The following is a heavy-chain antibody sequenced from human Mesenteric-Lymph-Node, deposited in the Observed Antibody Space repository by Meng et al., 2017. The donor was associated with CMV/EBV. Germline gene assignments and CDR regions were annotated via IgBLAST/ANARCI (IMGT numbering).Heavy chain of an antibody. V-gene: IGHV4-59*01. J-gene: IGHJ4*02. D-gene: IGHD1-26*01. CDR2: ISHSGST. Sequence: GSLRLSCTVSGGSISSYYWSWIRQPPGKGLEWIGCISHSGSTNYNPSLKSRVTVSIDTSKKQFSLKLSSVTAADTAVYYCARKKDGATHFDYWGQGTLVTVSS. CDR1: GGSISSYY. CDR3: ARKKDGATHFDY.